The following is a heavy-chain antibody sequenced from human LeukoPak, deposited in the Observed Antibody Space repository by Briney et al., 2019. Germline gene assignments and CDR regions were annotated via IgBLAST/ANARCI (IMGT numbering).Heavy chain of an antibody. CDR2: INPSGGST. Sequence: YTFTXXYMHWVRQAPGQGLDWMGIINPSGGSTSYAQKFQGRVTMTRDTSTSTVYMELSSLRSEDTAVYYCARSPPYYYDSSGYYVRGYFDYWGQGTLVTVSS. CDR1: YTFTXXY. D-gene: IGHD3-22*01. J-gene: IGHJ4*02. CDR3: ARSPPYYYDSSGYYVRGYFDY. V-gene: IGHV1-46*01.